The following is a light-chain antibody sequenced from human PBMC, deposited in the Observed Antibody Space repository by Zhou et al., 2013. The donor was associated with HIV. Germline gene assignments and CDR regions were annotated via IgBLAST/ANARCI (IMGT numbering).Light chain of an antibody. CDR2: GAS. Sequence: EIVLTQSPATLSLSPGERATLSCRASQSVSSYLAWYQQKSGQTPRLLIYGASTRATGIPDRFTGSGSGTDFTLTISRLEPEDFAVYFCQHYSYSPWSFGPGTKVEV. J-gene: IGKJ1*01. CDR1: QSVSSY. CDR3: QHYSYSPWS. V-gene: IGKV3-20*01.